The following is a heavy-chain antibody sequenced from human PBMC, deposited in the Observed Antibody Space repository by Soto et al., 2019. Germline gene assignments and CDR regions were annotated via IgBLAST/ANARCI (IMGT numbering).Heavy chain of an antibody. CDR2: ISAYNGNT. CDR3: ARPGYYDSSGYKRGNAFDI. Sequence: QVQLVQSGAEVKKPGASVKVSCKASGYTFTSYGIIWVRQAPGQGLEWMGWISAYNGNTNYAQELQGRVTMTTDTSTSTAYMELRSLRADDTAVYYCARPGYYDSSGYKRGNAFDIWGQGTMVTVSS. CDR1: GYTFTSYG. J-gene: IGHJ3*02. V-gene: IGHV1-18*01. D-gene: IGHD3-22*01.